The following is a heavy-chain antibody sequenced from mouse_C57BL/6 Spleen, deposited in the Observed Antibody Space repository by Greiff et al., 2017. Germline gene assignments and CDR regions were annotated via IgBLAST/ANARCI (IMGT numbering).Heavy chain of an antibody. CDR1: GYTFTDYN. CDR2: INPNNGGT. Sequence: VQLQQSGPELVKPGASVKIPCKASGYTFTDYNMDWVKQSHGKSLEWIGDINPNNGGTIYNQKFKGKARLTVDKSSSTAYMELRSLTSEDTAVYYCSKREIYYGLRWAMDYWGQGTSVTVSS. V-gene: IGHV1-18*01. J-gene: IGHJ4*01. CDR3: SKREIYYGLRWAMDY. D-gene: IGHD2-1*01.